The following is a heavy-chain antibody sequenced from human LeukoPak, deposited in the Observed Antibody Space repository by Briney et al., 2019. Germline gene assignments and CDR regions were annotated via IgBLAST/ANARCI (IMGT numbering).Heavy chain of an antibody. Sequence: SVKLSCKASGGTFSSYAISWVRQAPGQGLEWVGVILSIFGKANYAQKFQGRVTITTDDSTSTAYMELSSLRSEDTAVYYCARGQRNYIPFDYWGQGTLVTVSS. V-gene: IGHV1-69*05. CDR3: ARGQRNYIPFDY. CDR1: GGTFSSYA. CDR2: ILSIFGKA. J-gene: IGHJ4*02. D-gene: IGHD1-7*01.